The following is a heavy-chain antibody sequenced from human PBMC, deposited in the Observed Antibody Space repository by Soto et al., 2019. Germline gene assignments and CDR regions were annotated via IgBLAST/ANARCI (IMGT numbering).Heavy chain of an antibody. Sequence: SVKVSCKASGGTFSSYAISWVRQAPGQGLEWMGGIIPIFGTANYAQKFQGRVTITADESTSTAYMELSSLRSEDTAVYYCARVGGGGTYYYDSSGYYYHAFDIWGQGTMVTVSS. V-gene: IGHV1-69*13. CDR1: GGTFSSYA. D-gene: IGHD3-22*01. J-gene: IGHJ3*02. CDR3: ARVGGGGTYYYDSSGYYYHAFDI. CDR2: IIPIFGTA.